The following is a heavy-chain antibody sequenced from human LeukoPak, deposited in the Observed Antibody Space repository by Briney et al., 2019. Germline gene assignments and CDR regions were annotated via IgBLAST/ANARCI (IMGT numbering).Heavy chain of an antibody. CDR2: MNPNSGNT. CDR3: ARGRREYYDYVWGSYRYTLFDY. V-gene: IGHV1-8*01. D-gene: IGHD3-16*02. Sequence: ASVKVSCKASGYTFTSYDINWVRQATGQGLEWMGWMNPNSGNTGYAQKFQGRVTMTRNTSISTAYMELSSLRSEDTAVYYCARGRREYYDYVWGSYRYTLFDYWGQGTLVTVSS. J-gene: IGHJ4*02. CDR1: GYTFTSYD.